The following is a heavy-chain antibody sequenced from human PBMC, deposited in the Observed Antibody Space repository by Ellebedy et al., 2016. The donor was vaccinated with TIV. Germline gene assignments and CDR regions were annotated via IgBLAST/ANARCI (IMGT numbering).Heavy chain of an antibody. Sequence: GGSLRLSCVASGFTFRSYGMHWVRQAPGKGLEWVAGLLYDGNDEYYADSVKGRFTISRGSSKSTLYLQMNSLRTEDTAVYYCAKDLGRWLQYFDSWGQGTLVTVSS. D-gene: IGHD5-24*01. V-gene: IGHV3-30*18. CDR3: AKDLGRWLQYFDS. J-gene: IGHJ4*02. CDR1: GFTFRSYG. CDR2: LLYDGNDE.